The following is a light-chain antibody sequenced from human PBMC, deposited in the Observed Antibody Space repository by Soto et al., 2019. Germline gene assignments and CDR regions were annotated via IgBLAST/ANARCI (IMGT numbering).Light chain of an antibody. Sequence: ASQSISSWLACYQQKPGKAPNLLIYKASRLESGVPSRFSGSGSETEFTLTISGLQPGDSATYYCQQYNSYSPTFGQGTKVDIK. V-gene: IGKV1-5*03. CDR3: QQYNSYSPT. CDR1: QSISSW. CDR2: KAS. J-gene: IGKJ1*01.